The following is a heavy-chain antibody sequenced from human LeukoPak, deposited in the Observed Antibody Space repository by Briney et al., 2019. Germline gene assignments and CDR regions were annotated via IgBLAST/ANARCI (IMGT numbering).Heavy chain of an antibody. J-gene: IGHJ5*02. CDR1: GYTFTSYD. Sequence: ASVKVSCKASGYTFTSYDINWVRQATGQGLEWMGWINPNSAATNYVQYFEGRVTMTRDTSSSTVYMELSRLRSDDTAVYYCARSLGSLKEYWWFDPWGQGTLVTVSS. CDR2: INPNSAAT. V-gene: IGHV1-2*02. CDR3: ARSLGSLKEYWWFDP. D-gene: IGHD2/OR15-2a*01.